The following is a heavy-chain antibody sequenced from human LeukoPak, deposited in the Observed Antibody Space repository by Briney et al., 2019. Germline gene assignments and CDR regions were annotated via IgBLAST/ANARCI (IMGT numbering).Heavy chain of an antibody. CDR1: GYTFTSYY. CDR3: ARGLGSSSYYAP. CDR2: INPSGGNT. V-gene: IGHV1-46*01. Sequence: ASVKVSCKASGYTFTSYYMHWVRQAPGQGLEWMGIINPSGGNTNYVQEFQGRVTLTRDTSTSTVYMELSSLRSEDTAVYYCARGLGSSSYYAPWGQGTLVTVSS. J-gene: IGHJ5*02. D-gene: IGHD3-22*01.